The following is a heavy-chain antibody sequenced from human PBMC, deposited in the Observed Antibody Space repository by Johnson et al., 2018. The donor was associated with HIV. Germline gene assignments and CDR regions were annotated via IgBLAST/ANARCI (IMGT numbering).Heavy chain of an antibody. CDR3: ARVAADRSGYYRDAFDL. Sequence: VQLVESGGGLIQPGGSLRLSCAASGFTVSSNYMTWVRQAPGKGLEWVSVIYSGGTTYYADSVKGRFTISRDNSKNTLYLQMNSLRAEDTAVYFCARVAADRSGYYRDAFDLWGQGKLVTVSS. V-gene: IGHV3-53*01. D-gene: IGHD3-3*01. CDR2: IYSGGTT. J-gene: IGHJ3*01. CDR1: GFTVSSNY.